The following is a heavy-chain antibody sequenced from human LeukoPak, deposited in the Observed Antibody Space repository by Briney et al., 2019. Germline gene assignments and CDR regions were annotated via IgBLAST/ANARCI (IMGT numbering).Heavy chain of an antibody. D-gene: IGHD6-13*01. Sequence: SETLSLTCTVSGGSISSSSYYWGWIRQPPGKGLEWIGSIYYSGSTYYNPSLKSRVTISVDTSKNQFSLKLSSVTAADTAVYYCARLGQRLVFDYWGQGTLVTVSS. J-gene: IGHJ4*02. V-gene: IGHV4-39*01. CDR1: GGSISSSSYY. CDR2: IYYSGST. CDR3: ARLGQRLVFDY.